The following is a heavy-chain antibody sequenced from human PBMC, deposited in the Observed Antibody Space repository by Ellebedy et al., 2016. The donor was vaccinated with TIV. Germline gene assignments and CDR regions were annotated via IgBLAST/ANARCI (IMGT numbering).Heavy chain of an antibody. V-gene: IGHV3-23*01. CDR1: GFTFSAFA. CDR3: AKGSSSGYNYDRVGFAY. D-gene: IGHD3-16*01. CDR2: ISADGTST. Sequence: GGSLRLSCAASGFTFSAFAMHWVRQAPGKGLEWVSVISADGTSTFYGDSVKGRFTISRDNSENTLFLQMNSLRGDDTAVYYCAKGSSSGYNYDRVGFAYWGQGNLVTVSS. J-gene: IGHJ4*02.